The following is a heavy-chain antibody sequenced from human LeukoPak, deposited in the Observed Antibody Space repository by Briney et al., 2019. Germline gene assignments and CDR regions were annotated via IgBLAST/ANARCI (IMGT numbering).Heavy chain of an antibody. J-gene: IGHJ4*01. CDR2: LSGSGITT. CDR1: GFTFSNSA. V-gene: IGHV3-23*01. Sequence: PGGSLRLSCAASGFTFSNSAMSWVRQAPGKGLEWVSTLSGSGITTYYADSVKGRFTISRDNSKNPLYLQMNSLRAEDTAVYYCAKGIYSIGWSYFDYWGHGTLVTVSS. D-gene: IGHD6-19*01. CDR3: AKGIYSIGWSYFDY.